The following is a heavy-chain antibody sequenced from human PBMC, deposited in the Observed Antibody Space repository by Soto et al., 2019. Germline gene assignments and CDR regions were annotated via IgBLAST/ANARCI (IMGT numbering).Heavy chain of an antibody. CDR2: IYNSGNT. J-gene: IGHJ6*02. CDR3: ARDYYYDNNDHPGAYYYGRDV. D-gene: IGHD3-22*01. V-gene: IGHV4-59*01. Sequence: SETLSLTCTVSGGSISSYYWSWIRQPPGKGLEWIGYIYNSGNTNYNPSLKSRVTISVDTSKNQISLNLRSVTAADTAVYYCARDYYYDNNDHPGAYYYGRDVWGQGTPVTVSS. CDR1: GGSISSYY.